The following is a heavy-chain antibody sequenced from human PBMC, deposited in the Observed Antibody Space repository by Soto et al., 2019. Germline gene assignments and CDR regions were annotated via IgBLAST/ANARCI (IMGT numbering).Heavy chain of an antibody. CDR2: INPTGGST. V-gene: IGHV1-46*01. J-gene: IGHJ4*02. CDR3: ARDLAAGDL. Sequence: QAHPVQSGAEVRKPGASVKVSCKTSGYRFTTYYIHWVRQAPGHGLEWMAIINPTGGSTNYAQKFRGRITLTMDTSTSTVYMELSSLRSEDTAVYYCARDLAAGDLWGQGTLVTVSS. CDR1: GYRFTTYY. D-gene: IGHD2-21*01.